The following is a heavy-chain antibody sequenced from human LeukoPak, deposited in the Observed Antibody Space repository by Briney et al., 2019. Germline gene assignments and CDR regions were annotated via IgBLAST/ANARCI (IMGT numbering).Heavy chain of an antibody. V-gene: IGHV3-53*01. J-gene: IGHJ3*02. CDR2: IYSGGST. CDR1: GFTFSSYA. CDR3: AREGPSIVGATNAFDI. Sequence: PGGSLRLSCAASGFTFSSYAMSWVRQAPGKGLEWVSVIYSGGSTYYADSVKGRFTISRDNSKNTLYLQMNSLRAEDTAVYYCAREGPSIVGATNAFDIWGQGTMVTVSS. D-gene: IGHD1-26*01.